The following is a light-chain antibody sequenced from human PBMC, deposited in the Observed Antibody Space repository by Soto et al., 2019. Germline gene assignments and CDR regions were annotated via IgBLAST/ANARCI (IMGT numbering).Light chain of an antibody. V-gene: IGKV3-20*01. CDR1: QTVRNNY. CDR2: DAS. Sequence: EFVLTQSPATLSLSPGERATLSCRASQTVRNNYLAWYQQKPGQAPRLXIYDASSRATGIPDRVSGGGSGTDGTLTSSRLENEDVEVDYCQQFRSYPLTFGGGTKVDIK. J-gene: IGKJ4*01. CDR3: QQFRSYPLT.